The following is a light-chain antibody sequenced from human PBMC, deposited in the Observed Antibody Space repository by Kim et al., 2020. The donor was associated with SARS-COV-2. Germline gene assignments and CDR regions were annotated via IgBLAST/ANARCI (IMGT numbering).Light chain of an antibody. CDR2: DVS. V-gene: IGLV2-14*03. J-gene: IGLJ2*01. CDR1: SSDVGGYNY. CDR3: SSYTSSSTRVV. Sequence: SIPISCAGNSSDVGGYNYVSWYQQHPGKAPKLMIYDVSNRPSGVSNRFSGSKSGNTASLTISGLQAEDEADYYCSSYTSSSTRVVFGGGTKLTVL.